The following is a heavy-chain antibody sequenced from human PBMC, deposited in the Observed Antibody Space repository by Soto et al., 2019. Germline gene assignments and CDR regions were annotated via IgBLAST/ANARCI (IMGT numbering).Heavy chain of an antibody. J-gene: IGHJ3*02. CDR3: AKGGSGSYSNAFDT. Sequence: SETLSLPCTVSGGSISSSSYNSAWFRQPPGKGLEWIGSIYYSGSTYYNPSLKSRVTISVDTSKNQFSLKLSSVTAADTAGYYCAKGGSGSYSNAFDTWGQGTMVT. CDR1: GGSISSSSYN. D-gene: IGHD3-10*01. CDR2: IYYSGST. V-gene: IGHV4-39*01.